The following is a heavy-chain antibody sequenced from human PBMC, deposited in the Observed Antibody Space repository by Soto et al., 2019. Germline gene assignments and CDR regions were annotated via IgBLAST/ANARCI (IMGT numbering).Heavy chain of an antibody. J-gene: IGHJ4*02. CDR1: GYSFTSYW. CDR2: IDPSDSYT. V-gene: IGHV5-10-1*01. D-gene: IGHD3-10*01. CDR3: ARGYYYGSGSYSLYFDY. Sequence: GESLKISCKGSGYSFTSYWISWVRQMPGKGLEWMGRIDPSDSYTNYSPSFQGHVTISADKSISTAYLQWSSLKASDTAMYYCARGYYYGSGSYSLYFDYWGQGTLVTVSS.